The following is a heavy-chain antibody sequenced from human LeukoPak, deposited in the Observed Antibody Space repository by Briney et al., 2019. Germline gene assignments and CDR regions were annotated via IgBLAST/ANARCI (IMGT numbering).Heavy chain of an antibody. J-gene: IGHJ6*04. CDR1: GGSISSYY. CDR2: IYYSGST. CDR3: ARGSSSWYLTSYYYYGMDV. V-gene: IGHV4-59*01. D-gene: IGHD6-13*01. Sequence: PSETLSLTCTVPGGSISSYYWSWIRQHPGKGLEWIGYIYYSGSTNYNPSLKSRVTISVDTSKNQFSLKLSSVTAADTAVYYCARGSSSWYLTSYYYYGMDVWGKGTTVTVSS.